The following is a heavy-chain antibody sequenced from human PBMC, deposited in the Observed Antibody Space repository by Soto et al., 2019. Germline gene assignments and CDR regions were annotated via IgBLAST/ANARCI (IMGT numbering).Heavy chain of an antibody. D-gene: IGHD3-9*01. J-gene: IGHJ4*02. CDR2: ISSSSSYI. CDR1: GFTFSSYS. V-gene: IGHV3-21*01. Sequence: EVQLVESGGGLVKPGGSLRLSCAASGFTFSSYSMNWVRQAPGKGLEWVSSISSSSSYIYYADSVKGRFTISRDNAKNSLYLQMNSLRAEDTAVYYCAREYYDILTGHPRYFDYWGQGTLVTVSS. CDR3: AREYYDILTGHPRYFDY.